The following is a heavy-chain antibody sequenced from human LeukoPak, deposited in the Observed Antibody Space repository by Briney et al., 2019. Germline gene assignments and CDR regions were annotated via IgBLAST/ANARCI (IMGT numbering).Heavy chain of an antibody. Sequence: TSETLSLTCSVSGGSIRSYYWSWIRQPPGKGLEWIGYIYYSGSTNYNPSLKSRVTISVDTSKNQFSLRLSSVTAADTAVYYCARSVIRYYFDYWGQGTLVTVSS. CDR1: GGSIRSYY. CDR3: ARSVIRYYFDY. CDR2: IYYSGST. J-gene: IGHJ4*02. V-gene: IGHV4-59*08. D-gene: IGHD2-21*01.